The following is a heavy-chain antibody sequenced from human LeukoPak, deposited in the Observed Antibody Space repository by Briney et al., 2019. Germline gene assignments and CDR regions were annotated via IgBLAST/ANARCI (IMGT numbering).Heavy chain of an antibody. Sequence: GRSLRLSCAASGFTFSSYAMHWVRQAPGKGLEWVAVISYDGSNKYYADSVKGRFTISRDNAKNSLYLQMNSLRAEDTAVYYCARVDNIVVERGPDAFDIWGQGTMVTVSS. D-gene: IGHD2-2*01. J-gene: IGHJ3*02. CDR3: ARVDNIVVERGPDAFDI. CDR2: ISYDGSNK. CDR1: GFTFSSYA. V-gene: IGHV3-30-3*01.